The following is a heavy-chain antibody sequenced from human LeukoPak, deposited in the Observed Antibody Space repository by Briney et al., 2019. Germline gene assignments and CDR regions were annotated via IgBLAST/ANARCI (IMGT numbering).Heavy chain of an antibody. D-gene: IGHD3-10*01. V-gene: IGHV3-23*01. J-gene: IGHJ6*03. CDR3: ARESNYYGSGSYESFHADYYYYYYMDV. CDR2: FSGSGGST. CDR1: GFTFSSYA. Sequence: PGGSLRLSCAASGFTFSSYAMSWVRQAPGRGLEWVSTFSGSGGSTHYADSVKGRFTISRDNSKNTLYLQMNSLRAEDTAVYYCARESNYYGSGSYESFHADYYYYYYMDVWGKGTTVTISS.